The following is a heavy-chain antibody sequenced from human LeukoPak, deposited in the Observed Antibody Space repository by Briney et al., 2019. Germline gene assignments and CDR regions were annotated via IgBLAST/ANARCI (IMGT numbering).Heavy chain of an antibody. D-gene: IGHD6-13*01. CDR2: IYYSGST. CDR1: GGSININTYY. Sequence: ASETLSLTCTVSGGSININTYYWSWIRQPPGKGLEWIGYIYYSGSTNYNPSLKSRVTISVDTSKNQFSLKLSSVTAADTAVYYCARDLGSSWYENHVPAAFDIWGRGTMVTVSS. V-gene: IGHV4-61*01. CDR3: ARDLGSSWYENHVPAAFDI. J-gene: IGHJ3*02.